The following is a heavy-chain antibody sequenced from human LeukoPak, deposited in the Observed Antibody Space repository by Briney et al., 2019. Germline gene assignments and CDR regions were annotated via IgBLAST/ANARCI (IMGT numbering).Heavy chain of an antibody. Sequence: GGSLRLSCAASGFTFSSYAMSWVRQAPGRGLEWVSSISSSSTYISHADSVKGRFIISRDNAKNSLFLQMNSLRVEDTAVYYCASDLQGNTTGLGGYWGQGTLVTVSS. V-gene: IGHV3-21*01. CDR2: ISSSSTYI. CDR3: ASDLQGNTTGLGGY. J-gene: IGHJ4*02. CDR1: GFTFSSYA. D-gene: IGHD3/OR15-3a*01.